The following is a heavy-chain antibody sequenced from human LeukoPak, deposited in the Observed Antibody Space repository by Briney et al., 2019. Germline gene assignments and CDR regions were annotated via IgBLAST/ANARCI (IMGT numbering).Heavy chain of an antibody. Sequence: GGYLKLSCAASGFTFSGSAMHWVRQASGKGLEWVGRIRSKANSYATAYAASVKGRFTISRDDSKNTAYLQMNSLKTEDTAVYYCTSQGVIDYWGQGTLVTVSS. J-gene: IGHJ4*02. V-gene: IGHV3-73*01. D-gene: IGHD3-16*01. CDR2: IRSKANSYAT. CDR3: TSQGVIDY. CDR1: GFTFSGSA.